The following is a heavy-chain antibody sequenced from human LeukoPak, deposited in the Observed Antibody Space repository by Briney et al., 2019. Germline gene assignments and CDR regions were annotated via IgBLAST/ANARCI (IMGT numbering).Heavy chain of an antibody. Sequence: GASVKVSCRASGGTFSSYAISWVRQAPGQGLEWMGRIIPILGIANYAQKFQGRVTITADKSTSTAYMELSSLRSEDTAVYYCARDPGAMVYYYYGMDVWGQGTTVTVSS. D-gene: IGHD5-18*01. CDR3: ARDPGAMVYYYYGMDV. CDR2: IIPILGIA. J-gene: IGHJ6*02. V-gene: IGHV1-69*04. CDR1: GGTFSSYA.